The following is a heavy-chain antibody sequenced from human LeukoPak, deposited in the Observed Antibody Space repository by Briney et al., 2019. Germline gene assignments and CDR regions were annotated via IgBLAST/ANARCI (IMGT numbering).Heavy chain of an antibody. CDR2: ISGSGGST. D-gene: IGHD3-9*01. J-gene: IGHJ4*02. V-gene: IGHV3-23*01. Sequence: GGSLRLSCAASGFTFSSYAMSWVRQAPGKGLEWVSAISGSGGSTYYADSVKGRFTISRDNSKNTLYLQMNGLRAEDTAVYYCAKAREQLRYFDWLPTEENWGQGPLVTVSS. CDR1: GFTFSSYA. CDR3: AKAREQLRYFDWLPTEEN.